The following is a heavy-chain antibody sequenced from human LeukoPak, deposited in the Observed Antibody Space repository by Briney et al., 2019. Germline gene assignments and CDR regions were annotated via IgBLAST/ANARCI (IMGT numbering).Heavy chain of an antibody. V-gene: IGHV3-21*01. CDR2: ISSSSSYI. Sequence: GGSLRLSCAASGFTFSSYSMNWVRQAPGKGLEWVSSISSSSSYIYYADSVKGRFTISRDNAKNSLYLQMNSLRAEDTAVYYCARDPRYCSSTGCERRVWFDPWGQGTLVTVSS. CDR3: ARDPRYCSSTGCERRVWFDP. J-gene: IGHJ5*02. D-gene: IGHD2-2*01. CDR1: GFTFSSYS.